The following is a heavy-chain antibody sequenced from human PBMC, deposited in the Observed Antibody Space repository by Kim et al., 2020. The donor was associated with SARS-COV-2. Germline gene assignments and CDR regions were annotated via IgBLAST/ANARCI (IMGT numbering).Heavy chain of an antibody. CDR3: ASVPYSSSYNYYGMDV. D-gene: IGHD6-13*01. Sequence: GGSLRLSCAASGFTFSSYEMNWVRQAPGKGLEWVSYISSSGSTIYYADSVKGRFTISRDNAKNSLYLQMNSLRAEDTAVYYCASVPYSSSYNYYGMDVWGQGTTVPVSS. CDR2: ISSSGSTI. CDR1: GFTFSSYE. V-gene: IGHV3-48*03. J-gene: IGHJ6*02.